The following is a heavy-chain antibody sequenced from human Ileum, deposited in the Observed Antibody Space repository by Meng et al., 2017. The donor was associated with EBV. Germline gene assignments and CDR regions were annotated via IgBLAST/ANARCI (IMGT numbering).Heavy chain of an antibody. V-gene: IGHV4-61*01. CDR1: GGSVSSGCNY. CDR3: ARDGYSSGSD. CDR2: IYNSGST. D-gene: IGHD6-19*01. Sequence: QVQPQESGPCLVKPSETLSLTCSVSGGSVSSGCNYWRWIRQPPGKGLECIGYIYNSGSTNYNPSLKSRVTISVDTSKNQFSLKLSSVTAADTAVYYCARDGYSSGSDWGQGTLVTVSS. J-gene: IGHJ4*02.